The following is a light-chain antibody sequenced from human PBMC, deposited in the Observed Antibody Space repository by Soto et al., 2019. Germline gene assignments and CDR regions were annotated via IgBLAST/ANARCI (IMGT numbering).Light chain of an antibody. CDR1: QSISSW. CDR3: RQYNSYST. V-gene: IGKV1-5*01. CDR2: DAS. J-gene: IGKJ1*01. Sequence: DIQMTQSPSTLSASVGDRVTITCRASQSISSWLAWYQQKPGKAPKLLIYDASSLESGVPSRFSGSGSGTEFTLTISSLQPDDFATYYCRQYNSYSTFGQGTK.